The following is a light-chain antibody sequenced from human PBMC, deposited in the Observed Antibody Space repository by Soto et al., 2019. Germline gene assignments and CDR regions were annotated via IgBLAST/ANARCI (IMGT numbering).Light chain of an antibody. CDR3: QQYGDRPRT. J-gene: IGKJ1*01. CDR2: DAS. Sequence: EVVLTQSPATLSVSPGDRATLSCRASQDIGSAVAWYHQRSGQAPRLLIFDASIRVPTTPARFSGSVSGTEFTLTIGSLESEDFAVYFCQQYGDRPRTFGQGTKVDI. CDR1: QDIGSA. V-gene: IGKV3-15*01.